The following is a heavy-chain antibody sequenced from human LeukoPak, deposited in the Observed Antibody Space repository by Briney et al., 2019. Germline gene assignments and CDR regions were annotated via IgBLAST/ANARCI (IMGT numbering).Heavy chain of an antibody. CDR3: ARGRSYYGPAGY. CDR1: GGSISIYF. CDR2: IYQSGST. J-gene: IGHJ4*02. D-gene: IGHD3-10*01. Sequence: SETLSLTCTVSGGSISIYFWSWIRQPAGKGLEWIGEIYQSGSTNYNPSLKSRVTISVDTSENQFSLKLSSLTAADTAVYYCARGRSYYGPAGYWGQGTLVTVSS. V-gene: IGHV4-34*01.